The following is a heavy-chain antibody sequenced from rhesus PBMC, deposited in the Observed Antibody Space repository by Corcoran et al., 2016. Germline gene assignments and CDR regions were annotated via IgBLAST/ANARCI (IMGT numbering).Heavy chain of an antibody. V-gene: IGHV5-2*01. J-gene: IGHJ6*01. CDR3: VKGQLGGGLDS. CDR1: GYSFTSFL. Sequence: EVQLVQSGAEVKRPGESLKISCKTSGYSFTSFLISWVRQLPGEGLEWMGAIDPTDSNTRYSPSFQGQVTISSDKSISTAYLQWSSLKASDSATYNCVKGQLGGGLDSWGQGVVVIVSS. D-gene: IGHD3-3*01. CDR2: IDPTDSNT.